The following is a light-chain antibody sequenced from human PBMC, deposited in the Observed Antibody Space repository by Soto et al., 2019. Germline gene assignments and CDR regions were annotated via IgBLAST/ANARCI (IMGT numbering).Light chain of an antibody. CDR2: AAS. CDR3: QKYSSVPL. J-gene: IGKJ3*01. CDR1: QGISNY. V-gene: IGKV1-27*01. Sequence: IQMTQSPSSLTACVGDRVTITCRASQGISNYIAWYQQKPGKAPKLLIYAASTLQSGVPSRFSGSGSGTDFTLTINSLQPEDVATYSCQKYSSVPLFGPGTKVDIK.